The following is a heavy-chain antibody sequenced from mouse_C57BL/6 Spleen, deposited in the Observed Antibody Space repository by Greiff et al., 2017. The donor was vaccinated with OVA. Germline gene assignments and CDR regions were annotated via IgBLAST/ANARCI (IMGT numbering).Heavy chain of an antibody. J-gene: IGHJ2*01. CDR2: IDPSDSET. Sequence: VQLQQPGAELVRPGSSVKLSCKASGYTFTSYWMHWVKQRPIQGLEWIGNIDPSDSETHYNQKFKDKATLTVDKSSSTAYMQLSSLTSEDSAVYYCARWDSNYLYYFDYWGQGTTLTVSS. CDR1: GYTFTSYW. V-gene: IGHV1-52*01. CDR3: ARWDSNYLYYFDY. D-gene: IGHD2-5*01.